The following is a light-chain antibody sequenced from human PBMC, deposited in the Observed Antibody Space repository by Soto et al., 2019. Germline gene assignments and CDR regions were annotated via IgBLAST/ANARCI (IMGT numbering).Light chain of an antibody. V-gene: IGKV1-39*01. Sequence: DIQMTQSPSALSASVGDRVTITCRASQSISSYLNWYQQKPGKAPKLLSYAASSLQSGVPSRFSGSGHGTDFTLTISSLQPEDFATYYCQQSYSTLPYTFGQGTKLEIK. CDR3: QQSYSTLPYT. J-gene: IGKJ2*01. CDR1: QSISSY. CDR2: AAS.